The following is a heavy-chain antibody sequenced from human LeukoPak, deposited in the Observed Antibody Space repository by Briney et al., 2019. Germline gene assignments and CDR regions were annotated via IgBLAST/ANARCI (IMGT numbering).Heavy chain of an antibody. CDR1: GFTFSSYW. V-gene: IGHV3-74*03. CDR3: ARDPVGAIGYGMDV. CDR2: VSSDGRST. J-gene: IGHJ6*02. D-gene: IGHD1-26*01. Sequence: PGGSLRLSCAASGFTFSSYWMHWVRQAPGKGLVWVSRVSSDGRSTTSADSVKGRFSISRDNAKNTLYLQMNSLRAEDTAVYYCARDPVGAIGYGMDVWGQGTTVTVSS.